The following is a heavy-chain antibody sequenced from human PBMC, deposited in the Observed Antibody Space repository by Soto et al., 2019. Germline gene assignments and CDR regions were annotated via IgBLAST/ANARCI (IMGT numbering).Heavy chain of an antibody. CDR2: TYYGGST. Sequence: QVQLQESGPGLVGPSQTLSLTCTVSGGSISSDDYYWSWIRQPPGKGLEWIGYTYYGGSTYYNPSLKSRVSISGDTSKNQFSLKLSSVTAADTAVYYCARGLWGPGLYYYYYGMDVWGQGTTVTVSS. D-gene: IGHD5-18*01. CDR3: ARGLWGPGLYYYYYGMDV. CDR1: GGSISSDDYY. V-gene: IGHV4-30-4*01. J-gene: IGHJ6*02.